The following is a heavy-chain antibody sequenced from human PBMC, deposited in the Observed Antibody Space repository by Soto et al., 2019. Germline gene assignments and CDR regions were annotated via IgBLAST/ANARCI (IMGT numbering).Heavy chain of an antibody. CDR1: GGSISSSHW. J-gene: IGHJ4*02. Sequence: QVQLQESGPGLVKPSGTLSLTCAVSGGSISSSHWWSWVRQPPGKGLEWIGEVYHSGSTNYNPSLKGRVTISVNKSKHQFSLQLRSVSAADTAVYYCASSGGGEDYWGQGTLVTVSS. CDR2: VYHSGST. V-gene: IGHV4-4*02. D-gene: IGHD3-16*01. CDR3: ASSGGGEDY.